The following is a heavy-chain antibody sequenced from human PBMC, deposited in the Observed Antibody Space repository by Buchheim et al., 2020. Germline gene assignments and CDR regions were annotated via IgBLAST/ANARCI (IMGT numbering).Heavy chain of an antibody. CDR2: INPDSGGT. Sequence: QVQLVQSGAEVKKPGASVKVSGKASGCTRTGEYMHWVREAPGQGLEWMGWINPDSGGTNYAQKFQGRVTMTRDTSINTAYMELSSLTSDDSAVYYCARTSSFDYWGQGTL. J-gene: IGHJ4*02. V-gene: IGHV1-2*02. CDR1: GCTRTGEY. CDR3: ARTSSFDY.